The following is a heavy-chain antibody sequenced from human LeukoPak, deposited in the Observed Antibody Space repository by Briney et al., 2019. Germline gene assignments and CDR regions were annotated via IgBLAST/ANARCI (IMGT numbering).Heavy chain of an antibody. CDR2: ISSSSSYI. D-gene: IGHD6-13*01. Sequence: GGSLRLSCAASGFTFSSYSMNWVRQAPGKGLEWVSSISSSSSYIYYADSVRGRFIISRDNAKNSLYLQMNSLRAEDTAVYYCARPFSSSWYGSHFVYWGQGTLVTVSS. CDR3: ARPFSSSWYGSHFVY. J-gene: IGHJ4*02. CDR1: GFTFSSYS. V-gene: IGHV3-21*01.